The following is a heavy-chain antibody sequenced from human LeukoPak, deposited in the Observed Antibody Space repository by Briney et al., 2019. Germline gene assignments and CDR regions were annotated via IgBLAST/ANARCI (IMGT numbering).Heavy chain of an antibody. Sequence: ASVKVSSKASGGTFSSYAISWVRQAPGQGLEWMGRIIPILGIANYAQRFQGRVTITADKSTSTAYMELSSLRSEDTAVYYCALKDGYNKRDDAFDIWGQGTMVTVSS. CDR3: ALKDGYNKRDDAFDI. CDR1: GGTFSSYA. V-gene: IGHV1-69*04. D-gene: IGHD5-24*01. J-gene: IGHJ3*02. CDR2: IIPILGIA.